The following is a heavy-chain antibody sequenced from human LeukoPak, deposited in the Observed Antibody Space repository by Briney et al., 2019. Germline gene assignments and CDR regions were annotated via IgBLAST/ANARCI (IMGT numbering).Heavy chain of an antibody. CDR1: GFTFSSHA. D-gene: IGHD3-22*01. J-gene: IGHJ4*02. Sequence: PGGSLRLSCAASGFTFSSHAMSWVRQAPGKGLEWVSAISSSGVNTYYADSVKGRFTISRDNAKNSLYLQMNSLRAEDTAVYYCARGNLFYDSSGYPGYWGQGTLVTVSS. CDR3: ARGNLFYDSSGYPGY. V-gene: IGHV3-21*01. CDR2: ISSSGVNT.